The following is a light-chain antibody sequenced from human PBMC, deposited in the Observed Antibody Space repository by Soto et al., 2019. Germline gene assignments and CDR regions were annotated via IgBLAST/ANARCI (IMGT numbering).Light chain of an antibody. Sequence: EIVMTQSPATLSVSPGERTTLSCRASQSVYSNLDWYQQKPGQAPRLLIYAASTRATGIPARFSGSGSGTEFTLTISSLQSEDFAVYYCQQYYKWPLTFGGGTKVEIK. CDR2: AAS. CDR3: QQYYKWPLT. V-gene: IGKV3-15*01. CDR1: QSVYSN. J-gene: IGKJ4*01.